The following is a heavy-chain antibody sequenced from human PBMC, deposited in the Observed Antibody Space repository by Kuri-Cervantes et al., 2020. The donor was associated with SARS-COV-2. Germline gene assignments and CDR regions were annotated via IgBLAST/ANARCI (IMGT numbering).Heavy chain of an antibody. J-gene: IGHJ4*02. CDR2: INQDGSEK. D-gene: IGHD1-26*01. CDR1: KLSLSQSA. Sequence: GESLKISCAAPKLSLSQSAMTWVRQAPGKGLERVANINQDGSEKYCVDSVKGRFTISRDNAKNSLFLQLNSLRAEDTAVYYCARGGSYLGYWGQGTLVTVSS. V-gene: IGHV3-7*01. CDR3: ARGGSYLGY.